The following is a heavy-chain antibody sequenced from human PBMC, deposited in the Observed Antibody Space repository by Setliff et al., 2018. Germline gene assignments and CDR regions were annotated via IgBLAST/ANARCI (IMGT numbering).Heavy chain of an antibody. D-gene: IGHD2-8*01. J-gene: IGHJ6*02. CDR1: GGSFSGYY. V-gene: IGHV4-34*01. CDR3: ARDRQYCTSLSCLNSYFYYYAMDF. CDR2: INHSGNT. Sequence: PSETLSLTCAVYGGSFSGYYWSWIRQPPGKGLEWIGEINHSGNTYYNPSLKSRVTISIDKSRNQFSLNLNSVTAADTAVYYCARDRQYCTSLSCLNSYFYYYAMDFWGQGTTVTVSS.